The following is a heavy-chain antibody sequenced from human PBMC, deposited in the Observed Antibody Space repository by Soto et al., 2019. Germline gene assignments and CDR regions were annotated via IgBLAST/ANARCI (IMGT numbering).Heavy chain of an antibody. J-gene: IGHJ5*01. CDR3: VKGGWLDF. V-gene: IGHV3-23*01. CDR2: ISGSGGGT. D-gene: IGHD3-16*01. Sequence: PGGSLRLSCAASGFTFNIYAMSWVRQAPGKGLEWVSAISGSGGGTYYADSVEGRFTISRDNSKHTLYLQMNSLTAEDTAVYACVKGGWLDFWGQGTLVTVSS. CDR1: GFTFNIYA.